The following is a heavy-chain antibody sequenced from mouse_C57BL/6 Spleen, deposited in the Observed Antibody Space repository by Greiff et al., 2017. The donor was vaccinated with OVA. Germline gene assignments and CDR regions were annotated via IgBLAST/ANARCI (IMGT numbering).Heavy chain of an antibody. V-gene: IGHV2-2*01. CDR3: ARKGASNLYAMDY. J-gene: IGHJ4*01. D-gene: IGHD2-5*01. Sequence: VKLVESGPGLVQPSQSLSITCTVSGFSLTSYGVHWVRQSPGKGLEWLGVIWSGGSTDYNAAFISRLSISKDNSKSQVFFKMNSLQADDTAIYYCARKGASNLYAMDYWGQGTSVTVSS. CDR1: GFSLTSYG. CDR2: IWSGGST.